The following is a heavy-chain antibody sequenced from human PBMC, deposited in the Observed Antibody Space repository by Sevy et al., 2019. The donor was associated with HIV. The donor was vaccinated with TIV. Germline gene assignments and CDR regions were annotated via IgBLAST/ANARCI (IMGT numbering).Heavy chain of an antibody. CDR1: GGTFSSYA. Sequence: APVKVSCKASGGTFSSYAISWVRQAPGQGLEWMGGIIPIFGTANYAQKFQGRVTITADESTSTAYMELSSLRSEDTAVYYCARGGRIFGVGPYYYYGMDVWGQGTTVTVSS. CDR2: IIPIFGTA. D-gene: IGHD3-3*01. CDR3: ARGGRIFGVGPYYYYGMDV. J-gene: IGHJ6*02. V-gene: IGHV1-69*13.